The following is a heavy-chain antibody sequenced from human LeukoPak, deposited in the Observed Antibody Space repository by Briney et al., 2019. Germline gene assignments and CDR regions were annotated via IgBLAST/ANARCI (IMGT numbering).Heavy chain of an antibody. J-gene: IGHJ4*02. CDR3: AKDEMATISYYFDY. D-gene: IGHD5-24*01. V-gene: IGHV3-23*01. CDR2: ISGSGGST. CDR1: GFTFSSYA. Sequence: GGSLRLSCAASGFTFSSYAMSWVRQAPGKGLEWVSAISGSGGSTYYADSVKGRFTISRDNSKNTLYLQMNSLGAEDTAVYYCAKDEMATISYYFDYWGQGTLVTVSS.